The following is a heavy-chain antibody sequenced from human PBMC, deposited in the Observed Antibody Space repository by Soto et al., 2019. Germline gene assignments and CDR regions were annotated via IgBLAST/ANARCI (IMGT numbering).Heavy chain of an antibody. V-gene: IGHV1-2*02. J-gene: IGHJ4*02. D-gene: IGHD2-2*01. CDR3: ARLSKGYCSDTSCYSWLDY. CDR1: GYKFTAYY. CDR2: INPGSGAT. Sequence: ASVKVSCKASGYKFTAYYMHWVRQAPGQGLEWMGWINPGSGATSYAQTFQGRVTMTRDTSINTVYMEVTSLRPDDTAVYYCARLSKGYCSDTSCYSWLDYWGQGTLVTVSS.